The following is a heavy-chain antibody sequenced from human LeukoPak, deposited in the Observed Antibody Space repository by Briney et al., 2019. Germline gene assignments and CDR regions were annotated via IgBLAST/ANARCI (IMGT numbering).Heavy chain of an antibody. CDR2: ISGSGGST. CDR3: AKGSRTGYFDY. Sequence: HPGGPLTLFCAASGFTFRRYAMRWVREAPGKGLEWVSAISGSGGSTYYADSVKGRFTISRDNSKNTLYLQMNSLRAEDTAVYYCAKGSRTGYFDYWGQGTLVTVSS. J-gene: IGHJ4*02. D-gene: IGHD1-1*01. CDR1: GFTFRRYA. V-gene: IGHV3-23*01.